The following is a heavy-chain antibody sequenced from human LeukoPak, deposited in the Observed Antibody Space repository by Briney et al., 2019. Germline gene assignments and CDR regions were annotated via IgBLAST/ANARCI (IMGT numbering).Heavy chain of an antibody. CDR2: IIPIFGTA. CDR3: ARPRYCSSTSCMVSASPYYYYGMDV. CDR1: GGTFSSYA. J-gene: IGHJ6*02. V-gene: IGHV1-69*13. D-gene: IGHD2-2*01. Sequence: SVTVSCTASGGTFSSYAISWVRQAPGQGLEWMGGIIPIFGTANYAQKLQGRVTITADESTSTAYMELSSLRSEDTAVYYCARPRYCSSTSCMVSASPYYYYGMDVWGQGTTVTVSS.